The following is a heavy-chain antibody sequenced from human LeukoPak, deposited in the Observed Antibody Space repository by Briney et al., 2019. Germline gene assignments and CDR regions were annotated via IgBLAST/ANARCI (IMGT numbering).Heavy chain of an antibody. D-gene: IGHD3-10*01. V-gene: IGHV3-7*03. J-gene: IGHJ4*02. CDR1: GFILSTYW. Sequence: GGSLRLSCAASGFILSTYWMTWVRQGPGKRLEWVATIKQDGTGISYLDSVKGRFTISRDNANNSLYLQMNGLRVDDTAIYYCAKVSEGDSGSRYRPLDFWGQGTPVTVSS. CDR3: AKVSEGDSGSRYRPLDF. CDR2: IKQDGTGI.